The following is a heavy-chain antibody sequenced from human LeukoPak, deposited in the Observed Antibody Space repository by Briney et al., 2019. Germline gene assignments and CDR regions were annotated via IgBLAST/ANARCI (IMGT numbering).Heavy chain of an antibody. CDR3: ARDRGSEYCSSTSCYHYYYYMDV. Sequence: GGSLRLSCAASGFTFSSYWMSWVRQAPGKGLEWVANIKQDGSEKYYVDSVKGRFTISRDNAKNSLYLQMNSLRAEDTAVYYCARDRGSEYCSSTSCYHYYYYMDVWGKGTTVTVSS. V-gene: IGHV3-7*01. D-gene: IGHD2-2*01. CDR1: GFTFSSYW. CDR2: IKQDGSEK. J-gene: IGHJ6*03.